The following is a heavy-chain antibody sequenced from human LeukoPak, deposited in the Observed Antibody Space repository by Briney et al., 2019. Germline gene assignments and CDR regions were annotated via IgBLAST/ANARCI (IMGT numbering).Heavy chain of an antibody. D-gene: IGHD3-22*01. CDR1: GGSISSSSYY. CDR2: IYYSGST. J-gene: IGHJ2*01. Sequence: SETLSLTCTVSGGSISSSSYYWGWIRQPPGKGLEWIGSIYYSGSTYYNPSLKSRVTISVDTSKNQFSLKLRSVTAADTAVYYCARIHRRADSSGYYYEDWYFDLWGRGTVVTVSS. CDR3: ARIHRRADSSGYYYEDWYFDL. V-gene: IGHV4-39*07.